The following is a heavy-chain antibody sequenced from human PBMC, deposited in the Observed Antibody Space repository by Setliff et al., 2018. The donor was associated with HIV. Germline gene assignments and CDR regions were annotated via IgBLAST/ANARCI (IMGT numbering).Heavy chain of an antibody. J-gene: IGHJ5*02. CDR3: ANIRLGS. CDR2: INSDGSSI. V-gene: IGHV3-74*01. CDR1: GFTFTTYW. Sequence: GGSLRLSCAASGFTFTTYWMHWVRQVPGKGPVWVSRINSDGSSIGYADSVKGRFTISRDNVNNAVYLQMNSLRAEDTAIYYCANIRLGSWGQGTLVTVSS. D-gene: IGHD2-2*02.